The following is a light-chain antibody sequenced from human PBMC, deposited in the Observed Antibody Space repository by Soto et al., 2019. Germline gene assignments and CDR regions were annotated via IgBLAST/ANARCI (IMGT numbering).Light chain of an antibody. J-gene: IGKJ3*01. CDR3: QQRSSWTFT. V-gene: IGKV3D-20*02. CDR1: QSVSNNY. Sequence: VLTQSPGTLSLSGGERATLSCRASQSVSNNYLAWYQQKPGQAPRLLIYGASNRATGIPDRFSVSGSGTDFTLTISRLQHEDFAVYYCQQRSSWTFTFGPGTKVDIK. CDR2: GAS.